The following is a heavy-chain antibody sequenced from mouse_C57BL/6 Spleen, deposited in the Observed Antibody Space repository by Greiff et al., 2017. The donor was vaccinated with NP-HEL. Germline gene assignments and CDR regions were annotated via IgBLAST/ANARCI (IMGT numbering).Heavy chain of an antibody. CDR1: GFSINSDCY. Sequence: VQLQQSGPSLVRPSQTLSLTCTVTGFSINSDCYWIWIRQFPGNKLEYIGYTFYSGITYYNPSLESRTYITRDTSKNQFSLKLSAVTTEDTATYYCARETRWDGYFDVWGTGTTVTVSS. D-gene: IGHD4-1*01. CDR2: TFYSGIT. V-gene: IGHV3-3*01. CDR3: ARETRWDGYFDV. J-gene: IGHJ1*03.